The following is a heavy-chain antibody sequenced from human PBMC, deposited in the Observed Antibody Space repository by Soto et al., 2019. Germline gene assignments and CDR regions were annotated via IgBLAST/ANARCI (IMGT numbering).Heavy chain of an antibody. CDR2: ISYVGSNK. J-gene: IGHJ4*02. D-gene: IGHD3-3*01. CDR1: GFTFSSYG. CDR3: ARDKRDLRFLEWSYYFDY. V-gene: IGHV3-30*03. Sequence: GGSLRLSCAASGFTFSSYGMHWVRQAPGKGLEWVAVISYVGSNKYYADSVKGRCTISRDNSKNTLYLQMNSLRAEDTAVYYCARDKRDLRFLEWSYYFDYWGQGT.